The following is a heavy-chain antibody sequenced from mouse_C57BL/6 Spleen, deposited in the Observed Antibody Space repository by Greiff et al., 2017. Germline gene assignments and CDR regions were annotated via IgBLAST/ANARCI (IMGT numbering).Heavy chain of an antibody. D-gene: IGHD1-1*01. V-gene: IGHV1-42*01. J-gene: IGHJ2*01. CDR3: ARGGIYYYGSSFSFDY. CDR1: GYSFTGYY. CDR2: INPSTGGT. Sequence: VQLQQSGPELVKPGASVKISCKASGYSFTGYYMNWVKQSPEKSLEWIGEINPSTGGTTYNQKFKAKATLTVDKTSSTAYMKLKSLTSEDSEVYYFARGGIYYYGSSFSFDYWGQGTTLTVSS.